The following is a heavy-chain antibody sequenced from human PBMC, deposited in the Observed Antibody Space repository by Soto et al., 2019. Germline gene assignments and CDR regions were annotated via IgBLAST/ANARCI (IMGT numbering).Heavy chain of an antibody. CDR2: IYWNEDK. D-gene: IGHD3-10*01. CDR3: AHRCYWFGGEDWFDP. V-gene: IGHV2-5*01. Sequence: QITLKESGPTLVNPTQTLTLTCTFSGFSLSTSGVGVGWIRQPPGKALEWLAVIYWNEDKHFSPSLKSRLTIVKDTSKNQVVLTLTTVDPVDTATYYCAHRCYWFGGEDWFDPWGPGTLVTVSS. J-gene: IGHJ5*02. CDR1: GFSLSTSGVG.